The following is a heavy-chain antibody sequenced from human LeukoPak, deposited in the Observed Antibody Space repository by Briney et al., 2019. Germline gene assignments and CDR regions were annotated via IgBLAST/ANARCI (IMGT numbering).Heavy chain of an antibody. CDR1: GDSISSSSYY. D-gene: IGHD5-24*01. CDR3: ARHDGYTNFDY. Sequence: SETLSLTCTVSGDSISSSSYYWGWIRQPPGKGLEWVGSTHYSGSTYYSPSLNSRATISVDTSKNQFSLTLSSVTASDTAVFYCARHDGYTNFDYWGKGTLVSVPS. J-gene: IGHJ4*02. CDR2: THYSGST. V-gene: IGHV4-39*01.